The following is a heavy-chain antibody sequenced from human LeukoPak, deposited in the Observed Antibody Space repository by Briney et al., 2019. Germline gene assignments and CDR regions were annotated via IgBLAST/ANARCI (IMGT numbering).Heavy chain of an antibody. CDR3: AKDWAPYCGGDCYFNY. CDR1: GFIFNNYG. CDR2: ISYDGSNK. J-gene: IGHJ4*02. V-gene: IGHV3-30*18. Sequence: GGSLGLSCAASGFIFNNYGMHWVRQAPGKGLEWVAVISYDGSNKNYADSVKGRFTISRDSSKNTVYLQMNSLRVEDTAMYYCAKDWAPYCGGDCYFNYWGQGTLVTVSS. D-gene: IGHD2-21*02.